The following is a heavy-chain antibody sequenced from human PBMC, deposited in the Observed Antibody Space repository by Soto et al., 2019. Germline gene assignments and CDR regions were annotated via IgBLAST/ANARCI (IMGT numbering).Heavy chain of an antibody. J-gene: IGHJ5*02. Sequence: QLQLQESGPGLVKPSETLSLTCTVSGGSISSSSYYWGWIRQPPGKALEWIGSIYYSGSTYYNPSLKSRVTISVDTSKTQSSLKLSSVTAADTAVYYCARPARYSSPSGFGSWGQGTLVTVSS. V-gene: IGHV4-39*01. CDR3: ARPARYSSPSGFGS. CDR1: GGSISSSSYY. CDR2: IYYSGST. D-gene: IGHD6-13*01.